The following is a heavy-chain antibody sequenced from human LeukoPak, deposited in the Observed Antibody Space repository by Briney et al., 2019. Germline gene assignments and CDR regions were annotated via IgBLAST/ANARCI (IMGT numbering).Heavy chain of an antibody. D-gene: IGHD2-2*01. CDR1: GFTFSSYA. J-gene: IGHJ4*02. CDR2: IGGSGGST. CDR3: AKHVGYCSSNTCYFDY. V-gene: IGHV3-23*01. Sequence: EGSLRLSCAASGFTFSSYAMSWVRQAPGKGLEWVSAIGGSGGSTYYADSVKGRFTISRDNSKNTLYLQMNSLRAEDTAVYYCAKHVGYCSSNTCYFDYWGQGTLVTVSS.